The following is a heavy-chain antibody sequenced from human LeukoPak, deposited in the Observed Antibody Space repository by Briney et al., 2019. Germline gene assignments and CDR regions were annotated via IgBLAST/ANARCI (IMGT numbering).Heavy chain of an antibody. Sequence: GASVKVSSTASGYTFTRYHMHWVRQAPGQGLEWMGWINPNSGGTNYAEKFQGRVTMTRDTSIDTAYIELNRLRSDDTAVYYCARGYCTGGSCSGAWFDPWGQGTLVTVSS. CDR1: GYTFTRYH. V-gene: IGHV1-2*02. J-gene: IGHJ5*02. CDR2: INPNSGGT. D-gene: IGHD2-15*01. CDR3: ARGYCTGGSCSGAWFDP.